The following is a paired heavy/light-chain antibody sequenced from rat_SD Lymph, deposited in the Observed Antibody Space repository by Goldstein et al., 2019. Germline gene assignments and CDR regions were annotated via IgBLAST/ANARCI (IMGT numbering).Heavy chain of an antibody. CDR1: GFSVTSYH. D-gene: IGHD1-10*01. Sequence: QVRLKESGPRLVQPSQTLSVTCTVSGFSVTSYHVSWVRQPPGKGLEWVGAIWKGGSTDYNSALKSRLSISRDTSKNQVFLKMNSLQTDDTGTYYCAKHNNPYWYFDFWGPGTMVTVSS. CDR2: IWKGGST. J-gene: IGHJ1*01. CDR3: AKHNNPYWYFDF. V-gene: IGHV2-61*01.
Light chain of an antibody. V-gene: IGKV12S32*01. CDR1: EDIYSD. CDR2: NAN. J-gene: IGKJ5*01. CDR3: QQYNNYPLT. Sequence: DIRMTQSPASLSASLGETVNIECLASEDIYSDLAWYQQKPGKSPQLLIYNANSLQNGVPSRFSGSGSGTQYSLKINSLQSEDVATYFCQQYNNYPLTFGSGTKLEIK.